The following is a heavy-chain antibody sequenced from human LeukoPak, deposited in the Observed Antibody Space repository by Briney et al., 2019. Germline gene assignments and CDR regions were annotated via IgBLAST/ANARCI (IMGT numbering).Heavy chain of an antibody. D-gene: IGHD1-26*01. V-gene: IGHV3-74*01. CDR1: GFTFSSYW. CDR2: ICGDGSST. Sequence: GGSLRLSCAASGFTFSSYWMHWVRQAPGKGLVWVSRICGDGSSTNYADSVKGRFTISRDNARNTLYLQMNSLRAEDTAVYYCARSIVGACFDCWGQGTLVTVSS. CDR3: ARSIVGACFDC. J-gene: IGHJ4*02.